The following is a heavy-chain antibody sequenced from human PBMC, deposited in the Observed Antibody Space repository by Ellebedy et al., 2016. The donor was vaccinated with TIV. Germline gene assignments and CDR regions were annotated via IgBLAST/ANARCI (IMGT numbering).Heavy chain of an antibody. Sequence: SETLSLXCAVYGGSFSGYYWSWIRQPPGKGLEWIGEINHSGSTNYNPSLKSRVTISVDTSKNQFSLKLSSVTAADTAVYYCARGQVRGVTDYWGQGTLVTVSS. CDR3: ARGQVRGVTDY. CDR2: INHSGST. V-gene: IGHV4-34*01. J-gene: IGHJ4*02. CDR1: GGSFSGYY. D-gene: IGHD3-10*01.